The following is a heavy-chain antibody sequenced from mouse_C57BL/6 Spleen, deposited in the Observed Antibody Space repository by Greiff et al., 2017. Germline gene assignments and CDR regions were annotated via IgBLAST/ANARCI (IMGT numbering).Heavy chain of an antibody. D-gene: IGHD1-1*01. J-gene: IGHJ2*01. CDR2: IDPSDSYT. CDR3: ARRDYYGSSPLDY. CDR1: GSTFTSYW. Sequence: QVQLQQPGAELVMPGASVKLSCKASGSTFTSYWMHWVKQRPGQGLEWIGEIDPSDSYTNYTQKFKGKSTLTVDKSSSTAYMQLSSLTSEDSAVYYCARRDYYGSSPLDYWGQGTTLTVSS. V-gene: IGHV1-69*01.